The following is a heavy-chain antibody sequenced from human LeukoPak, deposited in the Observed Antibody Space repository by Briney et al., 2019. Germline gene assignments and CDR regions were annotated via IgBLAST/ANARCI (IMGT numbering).Heavy chain of an antibody. D-gene: IGHD3-10*01. CDR1: GDSISSYY. V-gene: IGHV4-59*01. J-gene: IGHJ5*02. CDR2: IHFSGNT. Sequence: SETPSLTCTASGDSISSYYWNWIRQPPGKGLEWIGHIHFSGNTNHNPSLKSRVTISLDSANNQFSLRLISVTAADTAVYYCARRVQMSSASATSDTWLDPWGQGTLVSVSP. CDR3: ARRVQMSSASATSDTWLDP.